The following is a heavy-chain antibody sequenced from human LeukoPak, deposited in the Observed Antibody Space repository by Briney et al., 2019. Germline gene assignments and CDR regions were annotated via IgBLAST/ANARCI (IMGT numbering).Heavy chain of an antibody. CDR3: ARDVAVTTYYYYYYMDV. J-gene: IGHJ6*03. D-gene: IGHD4-11*01. Sequence: ASVKVSCKASGYTFTSYYMHWARQAPGQGLEWMGIINPSGGSTSYAQKFQGRVTMTRDMSTSTVYMELSSLRSEDTAVYYCARDVAVTTYYYYYYMDVWGKGTTVTVSS. CDR2: INPSGGST. CDR1: GYTFTSYY. V-gene: IGHV1-46*01.